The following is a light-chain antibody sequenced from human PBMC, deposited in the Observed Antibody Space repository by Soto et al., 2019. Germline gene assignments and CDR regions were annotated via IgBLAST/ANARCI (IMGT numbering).Light chain of an antibody. CDR1: QSVSTN. CDR3: QQYSHWPT. Sequence: EVVMTQSPATLSVSPGERATLPCRASQSVSTNLAWYQQRPGQAPRLLIYGASTRASGFPARFSGSGSGTEFILTISSLQSEDFAVYYCQQYSHWPTFGQGTKVEIK. CDR2: GAS. J-gene: IGKJ1*01. V-gene: IGKV3-15*01.